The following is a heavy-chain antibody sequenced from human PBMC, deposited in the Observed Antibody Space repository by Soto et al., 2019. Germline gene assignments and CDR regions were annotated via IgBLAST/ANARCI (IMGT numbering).Heavy chain of an antibody. Sequence: EVQMVEFGGGLAQPGGSLRLSCTASGLTFSSYWLHWVRQTPGKGLEWVSRIDSDGNRIDYADSVKGRFTVSRDNAKNTLYLQMNSLRAEDTAVYYCATDLSAGYWGQGTLVTVSS. D-gene: IGHD6-13*01. J-gene: IGHJ4*02. CDR3: ATDLSAGY. CDR2: IDSDGNRI. CDR1: GLTFSSYW. V-gene: IGHV3-74*01.